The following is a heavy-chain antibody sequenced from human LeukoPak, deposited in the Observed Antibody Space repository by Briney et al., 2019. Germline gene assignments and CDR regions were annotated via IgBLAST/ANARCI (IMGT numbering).Heavy chain of an antibody. J-gene: IGHJ6*03. CDR1: GYTFTGYY. V-gene: IGHV1-2*02. CDR3: AKRGGESRYSNNVGYYYYMDV. D-gene: IGHD4-11*01. Sequence: ASVKVSCKASGYTFTGYYMHWVRQAPGQGLEWMGWINPNSGGTNYAQKFQGRVTMTRDTSISTAYMELSRLRSDDTAVYYCAKRGGESRYSNNVGYYYYMDVWGKGTTVTVSS. CDR2: INPNSGGT.